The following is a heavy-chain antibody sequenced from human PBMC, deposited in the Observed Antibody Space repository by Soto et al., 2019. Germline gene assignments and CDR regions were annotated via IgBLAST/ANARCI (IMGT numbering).Heavy chain of an antibody. Sequence: ASVKVSCKASGFTFTISAVQWVRQARGQRLEWIGWIVVGSGNTNNAQKFQERVTITRDMSTSTAYMELSSLRSEDTAVYYCAANPGYSNGWYILGDSFDIWAKGQWSPSPQ. D-gene: IGHD6-13*01. CDR3: AANPGYSNGWYILGDSFDI. J-gene: IGHJ3*02. CDR2: IVVGSGNT. CDR1: GFTFTISA. V-gene: IGHV1-58*01.